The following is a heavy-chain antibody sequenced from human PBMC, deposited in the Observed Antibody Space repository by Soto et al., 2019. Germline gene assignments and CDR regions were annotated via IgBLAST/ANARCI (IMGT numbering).Heavy chain of an antibody. CDR1: GFTFSTYA. D-gene: IGHD3-22*01. CDR3: AKPHYFDSAGDY. V-gene: IGHV3-23*01. CDR2: ISGGST. Sequence: GGSLRLSCAASGFTFSTYALSLVRQAPGKGLEWVSTISGGSTYYADSVKGRFTISRDNSKNTLFLQTNSLRAEDTAVYYCAKPHYFDSAGDYWGQGTLVTVSS. J-gene: IGHJ4*02.